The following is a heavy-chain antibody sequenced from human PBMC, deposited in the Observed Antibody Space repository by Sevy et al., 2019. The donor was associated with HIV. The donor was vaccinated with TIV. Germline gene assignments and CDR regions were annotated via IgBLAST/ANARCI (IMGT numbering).Heavy chain of an antibody. V-gene: IGHV3-30*04. CDR2: MSYNGNKK. D-gene: IGHD3-16*02. CDR3: ERAGVLIGGAIVSYGMDV. CDR1: GFSFSRSP. J-gene: IGHJ6*02. Sequence: GGSLRLSCAASGFSFSRSPMHWVRQAPGKGLEWVAVMSYNGNKKYNGDSVKGRFTISRDDSKNTLFLQMNSLGVDDTAVYYCERAGVLIGGAIVSYGMDVWGQGTTVTVSS.